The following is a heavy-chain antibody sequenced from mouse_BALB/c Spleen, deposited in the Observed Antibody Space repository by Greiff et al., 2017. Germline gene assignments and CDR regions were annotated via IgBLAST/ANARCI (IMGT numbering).Heavy chain of an antibody. D-gene: IGHD1-1*01. CDR2: IYPGSGST. V-gene: IGHV1S22*01. Sequence: LQQPGSELVRPGASVKLSCKASGYTFTSYWMHWVKQRHGQGLEWIGNIYPGSGSTNYDEKFKSKGTLTVDTSSSTAYMHLSSLTSEDSAVYYCTREIGHYYGSRHAMDYWGQGTSVTVSS. CDR1: GYTFTSYW. CDR3: TREIGHYYGSRHAMDY. J-gene: IGHJ4*01.